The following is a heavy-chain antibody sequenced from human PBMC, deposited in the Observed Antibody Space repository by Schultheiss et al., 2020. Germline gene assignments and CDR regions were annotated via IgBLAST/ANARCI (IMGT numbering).Heavy chain of an antibody. D-gene: IGHD3-9*01. V-gene: IGHV4-39*07. Sequence: SQPLSRTCTVSGGSISSGGYYWSWIRQPPGKGLEWIGEINHSGSTNYNPSLKSRVTISVDTSKNQFSLKLSSVTAADTAVYYCARGQIDSFPRVHYFDYWGQGTLVTVSS. J-gene: IGHJ4*02. CDR1: GGSISSGGYY. CDR3: ARGQIDSFPRVHYFDY. CDR2: INHSGST.